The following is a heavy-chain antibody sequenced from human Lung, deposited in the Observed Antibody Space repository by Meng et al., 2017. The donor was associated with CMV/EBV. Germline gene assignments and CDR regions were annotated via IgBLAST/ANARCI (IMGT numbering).Heavy chain of an antibody. Sequence: GGSXRLSCAASGFIFSSYSMNWVRQAPGKGLEWVSSISISSGYKNYADSVKGRFTISRDNAKNSLYLQMNSLRAEDTAVYYCARVSYGDYPYWGQGTLVTVSS. CDR1: GFIFSSYS. D-gene: IGHD4-17*01. CDR2: ISISSGYK. CDR3: ARVSYGDYPY. V-gene: IGHV3-21*01. J-gene: IGHJ4*02.